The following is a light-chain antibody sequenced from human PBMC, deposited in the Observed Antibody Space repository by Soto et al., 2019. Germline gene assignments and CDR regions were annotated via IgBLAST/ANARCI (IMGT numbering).Light chain of an antibody. V-gene: IGLV2-23*02. J-gene: IGLJ1*01. CDR2: EVT. CDR3: CSFAGRSPPTSV. CDR1: TSDVGTYNL. Sequence: QSALTQPASVSGSPGQSITISCTGTTSDVGTYNLVSWYQHHPGKAPQLIIFEVTKRTSGVSDRFSGSKSGNTASLTISGLLGEDEADYYCCSFAGRSPPTSVFGTGTKLTVL.